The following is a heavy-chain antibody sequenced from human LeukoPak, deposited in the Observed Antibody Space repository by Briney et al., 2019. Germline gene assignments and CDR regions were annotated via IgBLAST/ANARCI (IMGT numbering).Heavy chain of an antibody. CDR2: IYYSGST. CDR1: GGSISSYY. Sequence: PSETLSLTCNVSGGSISSYYWSWIRQPPGKGLEWIGYIYYSGSTNYNPSLKSRVTISVDTSKNQFSLKLSSVTAADTAVYYCARAFKGYSYGYDYFDYWGQGTLVTVSS. CDR3: ARAFKGYSYGYDYFDY. D-gene: IGHD5-18*01. J-gene: IGHJ4*02. V-gene: IGHV4-59*01.